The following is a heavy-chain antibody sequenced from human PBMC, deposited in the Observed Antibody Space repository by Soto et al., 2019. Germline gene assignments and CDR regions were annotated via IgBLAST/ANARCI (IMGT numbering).Heavy chain of an antibody. CDR2: ISSSSSYT. D-gene: IGHD3-9*01. Sequence: QVQLVESGGGLVKPGGSLRLSCAASGFTFSDYYMSWIRQAPGKGLEWVSYISSSSSYTNYADSVKGRFTISRDNAKNSLYLQMNSLRAEDTAVYYCARDADILTGSDAFDIWGQGTMDTVSS. CDR3: ARDADILTGSDAFDI. CDR1: GFTFSDYY. V-gene: IGHV3-11*05. J-gene: IGHJ3*02.